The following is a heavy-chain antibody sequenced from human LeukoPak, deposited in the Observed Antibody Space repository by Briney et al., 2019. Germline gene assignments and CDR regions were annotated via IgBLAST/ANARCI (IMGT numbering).Heavy chain of an antibody. D-gene: IGHD3-22*01. Sequence: SQTLSLTCTVSGGSISSGGYYWSWIRQHPGKGLEWIGYIYYSGSTNYNPSLKSRVTISVDTSKNQFSLKLSSETAADTAVYYCARGRDSSGEDAFDIWGQGTMVTVSS. CDR1: GGSISSGGYY. V-gene: IGHV4-31*03. CDR3: ARGRDSSGEDAFDI. CDR2: IYYSGST. J-gene: IGHJ3*02.